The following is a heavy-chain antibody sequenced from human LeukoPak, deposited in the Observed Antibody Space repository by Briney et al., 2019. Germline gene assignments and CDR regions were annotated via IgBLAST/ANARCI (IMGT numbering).Heavy chain of an antibody. J-gene: IGHJ4*02. CDR2: INPSGGST. V-gene: IGHV1-46*01. CDR1: GYTFTSYY. Sequence: ASVKVSCKASGYTFTSYYMHWVRQAPGQGLEWMGIINPSGGSTSYAQKFQGRVTMTRDTSTSTVYMELSSLRSEDTAVYYCARGRRSEWFGELRDYWGQGTLVTVSS. D-gene: IGHD3-10*01. CDR3: ARGRRSEWFGELRDY.